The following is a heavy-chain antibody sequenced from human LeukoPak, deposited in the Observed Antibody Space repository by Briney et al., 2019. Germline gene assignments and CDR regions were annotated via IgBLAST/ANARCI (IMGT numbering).Heavy chain of an antibody. CDR3: AKNLRLGELSLSKCDY. J-gene: IGHJ4*02. V-gene: IGHV3-72*01. D-gene: IGHD3-16*02. Sequence: GGSLRLSCAASGFTFSDHYMDWVRQAPGKGLEWVGRTRNKANSYTTEYAASVKGRFTISRDDSKNSLYLQMNSLKTEDTAVYYCAKNLRLGELSLSKCDYWGQGTLVTVSS. CDR1: GFTFSDHY. CDR2: TRNKANSYTT.